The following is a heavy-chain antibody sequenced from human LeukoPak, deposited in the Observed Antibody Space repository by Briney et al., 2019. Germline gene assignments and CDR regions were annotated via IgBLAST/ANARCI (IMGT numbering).Heavy chain of an antibody. J-gene: IGHJ4*02. D-gene: IGHD3-22*01. Sequence: PGGSLRLSCVASGFTFTNTWINWVRQAPGRGLEWVGRIRSKAAGGTTEYAAPVKGRFTISRDDSKNTLYLQMNCLVTDDTAVYYCALGSANYVSSDFDCWGQGTLVTVSS. CDR3: ALGSANYVSSDFDC. CDR2: IRSKAAGGTT. V-gene: IGHV3-15*07. CDR1: GFTFTNTW.